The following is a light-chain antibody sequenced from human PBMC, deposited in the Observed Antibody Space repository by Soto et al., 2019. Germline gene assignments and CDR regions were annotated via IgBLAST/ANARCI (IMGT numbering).Light chain of an antibody. V-gene: IGKV1-39*01. CDR1: QIIRNN. J-gene: IGKJ3*01. CDR3: QQGLSALFT. Sequence: DIQMTQSPSSLSASVGDRVTITCRASQIIRNNLNWYHHTQGKAPKVLIYAASTLQGGVPSRFSGSGSGTDFNLTSNRLPPEYFATYVWQQGLSALFTFGPGTKVDL. CDR2: AAS.